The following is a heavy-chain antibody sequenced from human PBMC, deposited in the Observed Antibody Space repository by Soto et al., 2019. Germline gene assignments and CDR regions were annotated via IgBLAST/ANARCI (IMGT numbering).Heavy chain of an antibody. D-gene: IGHD6-25*01. CDR2: IYYSGST. J-gene: IGHJ6*03. V-gene: IGHV4-59*01. CDR1: GGSISSYY. Sequence: PSETLSLTCTVSGGSISSYYWSWIRQPPGKGLEWIGYIYYSGSTNYNPSLKSRVSISVDTSKNQFSMKLSSVTAADTAVYYCARDADPSGSYYYYMDVWGEGTTVTVSS. CDR3: ARDADPSGSYYYYMDV.